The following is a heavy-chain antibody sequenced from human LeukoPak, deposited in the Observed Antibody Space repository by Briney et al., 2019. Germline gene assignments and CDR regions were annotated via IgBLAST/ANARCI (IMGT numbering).Heavy chain of an antibody. CDR2: IYHSGST. Sequence: SETLSLTCTVSGYSIRSDYYWGWIRQPPGKGLEWIGSIYHSGSTYYNPSLKSRVTISVDTSKNQFSLKLSSVTAADTAVYYCARDGAPGTYYYYYMDVWGKGTTVTVSS. CDR3: ARDGAPGTYYYYYMDV. V-gene: IGHV4-38-2*02. CDR1: GYSIRSDYY. D-gene: IGHD3-10*01. J-gene: IGHJ6*03.